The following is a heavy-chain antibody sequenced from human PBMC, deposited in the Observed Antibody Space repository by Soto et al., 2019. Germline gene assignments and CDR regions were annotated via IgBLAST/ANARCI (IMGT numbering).Heavy chain of an antibody. CDR3: AKDLQPGGADY. CDR2: IYWNGDRV. J-gene: IGHJ4*02. Sequence: ESGGGLVQPGRSLRLSCAASGFTSDDYALHWVRQVPGKGLEWVSGIYWNGDRVGYADSVKGRFTLSRDNARNSLYLQMNSLRAEDAALYFCAKDLQPGGADYWGQGTMAPVSS. V-gene: IGHV3-9*02. CDR1: GFTSDDYA. D-gene: IGHD1-1*01.